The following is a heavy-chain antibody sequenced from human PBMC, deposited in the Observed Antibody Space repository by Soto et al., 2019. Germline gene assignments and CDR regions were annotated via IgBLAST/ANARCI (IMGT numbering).Heavy chain of an antibody. D-gene: IGHD2-8*01. V-gene: IGHV1-69*06. J-gene: IGHJ6*02. CDR2: IIPIFGTA. Sequence: SVKVSCKASGGTFSSYAISWVRQAPGQGLEWMGGIIPIFGTAKSAQKFQGRVTITADKSTSTAYMELSRLRSEDTAVYYCARGSGLYCTNVLCSKYYYYGMDVWGQGTTVTVSS. CDR1: GGTFSSYA. CDR3: ARGSGLYCTNVLCSKYYYYGMDV.